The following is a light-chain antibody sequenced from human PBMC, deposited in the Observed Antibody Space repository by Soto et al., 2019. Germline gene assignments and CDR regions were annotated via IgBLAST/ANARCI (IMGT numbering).Light chain of an antibody. J-gene: IGLJ1*01. CDR2: DVS. CDR3: SSYTRSSTLIYV. CDR1: SSDVGGYNY. Sequence: QSALTQPASVSGSPGQSITISCTGTSSDVGGYNYVSWHQQHPGKAPKLMIYDVSNRPSGVSNRCSGSKSGNTATRTISGLEAEDEADYYCSSYTRSSTLIYVFGTGTQPTVL. V-gene: IGLV2-14*01.